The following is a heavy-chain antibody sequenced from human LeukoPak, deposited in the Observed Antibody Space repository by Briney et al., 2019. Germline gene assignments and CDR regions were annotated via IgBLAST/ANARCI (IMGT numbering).Heavy chain of an antibody. CDR3: ARDSYSSSSFDY. D-gene: IGHD6-6*01. CDR1: GFTFDDYA. CDR2: ISWNSGSI. J-gene: IGHJ4*02. V-gene: IGHV3-9*01. Sequence: GGSLRLSCAASGFTFDDYAMHWVRQAPGKGLEWVSGISWNSGSIGYADSVKGRFTISRDNAKNTLYLQMNRLRAEDTAVYYCARDSYSSSSFDYWGQGTLVTVSS.